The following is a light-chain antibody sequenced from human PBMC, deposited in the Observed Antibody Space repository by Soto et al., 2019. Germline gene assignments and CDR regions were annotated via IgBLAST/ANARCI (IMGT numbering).Light chain of an antibody. CDR2: AAS. Sequence: DIKMTQSASSLSASLYDRVTITCLASQRITTRLNWYQHRPGKAPRLLIYAASSLESGVPSRFSGSGSGTDFTLTISRLGPEDFAVYYCQQYGSSPRTFGQGTKVDIK. V-gene: IGKV1-39*01. J-gene: IGKJ1*01. CDR1: QRITTR. CDR3: QQYGSSPRT.